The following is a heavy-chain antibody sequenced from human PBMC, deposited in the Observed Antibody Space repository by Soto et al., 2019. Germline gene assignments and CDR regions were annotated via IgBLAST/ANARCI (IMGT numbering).Heavy chain of an antibody. CDR2: IDPSDSYT. D-gene: IGHD2-2*01. CDR3: ARGQLLPPPYYYYGMDV. J-gene: IGHJ6*02. V-gene: IGHV5-10-1*01. CDR1: GYSFTSYW. Sequence: ESLKISCKGSGYSFTSYWISWVRQMPGKGLEWMGRIDPSDSYTNYSPSFQGHVTISADKSISTAYLQWSSLKASDTAMYYCARGQLLPPPYYYYGMDVWGQGTTVTVSS.